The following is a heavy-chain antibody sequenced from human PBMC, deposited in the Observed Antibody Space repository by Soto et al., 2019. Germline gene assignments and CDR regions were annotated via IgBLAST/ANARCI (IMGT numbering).Heavy chain of an antibody. J-gene: IGHJ5*02. CDR2: ISYDGSNK. CDR1: GFTFSSYA. Sequence: LRLSCAASGFTFSSYAMHWVRQAPGKGLEWVAVISYDGSNKYYADSVKGRFTISRDNSKNTLYLQMNSLRAEDTAVYYCARDLHSSGWYNWFDPWGQGTLVTVSS. D-gene: IGHD6-19*01. CDR3: ARDLHSSGWYNWFDP. V-gene: IGHV3-30-3*01.